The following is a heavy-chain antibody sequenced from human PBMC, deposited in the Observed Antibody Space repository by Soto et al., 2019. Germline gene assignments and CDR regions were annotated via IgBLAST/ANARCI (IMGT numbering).Heavy chain of an antibody. CDR2: IIPAFGTP. J-gene: IGHJ6*02. CDR1: GGTFNNYA. Sequence: QVQLAQSGAEVKKRGSSVKVSCRVSGGTFNNYAISWVRQAPGEGLEWMGGIIPAFGTPKYAQRFQDRVTLTAAVYAETAYMELTSLRSDAADVDYCARDTREMTIGLGVIPDYIAHMDVWGPGTTVAVSS. CDR3: ARDTREMTIGLGVIPDYIAHMDV. V-gene: IGHV1-69*01. D-gene: IGHD3-10*01.